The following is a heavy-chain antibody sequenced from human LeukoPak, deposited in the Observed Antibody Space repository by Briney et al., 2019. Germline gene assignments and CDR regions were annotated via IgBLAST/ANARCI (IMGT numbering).Heavy chain of an antibody. D-gene: IGHD3-22*01. CDR2: INWNGGST. CDR1: GFTFDDYG. J-gene: IGHJ4*02. V-gene: IGHV3-20*01. Sequence: PGGSLRLSCAASGFTFDDYGMSWVRQAPGKGLEWVSGINWNGGSTGYADSVKGRFTISRDNAKNSLYLQMNSLRAEDTALYHWAGGRHYYDSSGYPSFDYGARGPLATVSS. CDR3: AGGRHYYDSSGYPSFDY.